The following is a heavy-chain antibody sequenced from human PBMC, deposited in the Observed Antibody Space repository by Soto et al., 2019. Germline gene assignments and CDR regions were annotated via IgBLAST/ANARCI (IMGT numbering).Heavy chain of an antibody. CDR3: ARGLLSYGWFDP. CDR1: GGSISSGGYY. Sequence: SETLSLTCTVSGGSISSGGYYWSWIRQHPGKGLEWIGYIYYSGSTYYNPSLKSRVTISVDTSKNQFSLKLSSVTAADTAVYYCARGLLSYGWFDPWGQGTLVTVSS. CDR2: IYYSGST. J-gene: IGHJ5*02. V-gene: IGHV4-31*03. D-gene: IGHD3-10*01.